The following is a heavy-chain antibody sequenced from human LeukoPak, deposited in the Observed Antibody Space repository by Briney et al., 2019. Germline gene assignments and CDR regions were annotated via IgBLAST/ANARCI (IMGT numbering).Heavy chain of an antibody. CDR1: GGTFSSYA. V-gene: IGHV1-69*13. Sequence: GASVKVSCKASGGTFSSYAISWVRQAPGQGLEWMGGIIPIFGTANYAQKFQGRVTITADESTSTAYMELSSLRSEDTAVYYCTTVLPGIQLWSRPLWFFDLWGRGTLVIVSS. D-gene: IGHD5-18*01. J-gene: IGHJ2*01. CDR2: IIPIFGTA. CDR3: TTVLPGIQLWSRPLWFFDL.